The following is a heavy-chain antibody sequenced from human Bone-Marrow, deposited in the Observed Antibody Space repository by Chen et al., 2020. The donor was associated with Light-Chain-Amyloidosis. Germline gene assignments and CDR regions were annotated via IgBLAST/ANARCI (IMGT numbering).Heavy chain of an antibody. Sequence: EVRLVESGGGVVQPGGSLRLSCAASGFVFSSHEMIWVRQAPGKGLEWISYISDSGSVVFYADSVKGRFTISRDNARNLLSLQMNSLRADDTAVYYCARGRPGDGDCLDYWGQGTLVTVSS. V-gene: IGHV3-48*03. CDR2: ISDSGSVV. D-gene: IGHD4-17*01. CDR3: ARGRPGDGDCLDY. CDR1: GFVFSSHE. J-gene: IGHJ4*02.